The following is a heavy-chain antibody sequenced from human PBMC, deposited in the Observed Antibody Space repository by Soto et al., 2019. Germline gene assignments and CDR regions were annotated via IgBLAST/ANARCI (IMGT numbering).Heavy chain of an antibody. D-gene: IGHD2-8*01. CDR2: IYNSVNT. V-gene: IGHV4-59*01. Sequence: HVQLQESGPGLLKPSETLSLTCAVAGGPITHYYWAWVQQPPGQGLVWIGYIYNSVNTKYNPSLKDQFTILTEMSKSKLSLNLSSVTAADTAVYYCARDFNGVLTDMRDPGGMEVWGRGNTVTVSS. J-gene: IGHJ6*04. CDR1: GGPITHYY. CDR3: ARDFNGVLTDMRDPGGMEV.